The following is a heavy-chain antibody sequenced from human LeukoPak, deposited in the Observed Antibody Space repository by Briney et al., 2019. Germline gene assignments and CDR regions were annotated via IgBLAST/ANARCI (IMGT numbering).Heavy chain of an antibody. J-gene: IGHJ5*02. V-gene: IGHV3-30*18. CDR1: GFTFSSYG. D-gene: IGHD1-1*01. Sequence: GRSLRLSCAASGFTFSSYGMHWVRQAPGKGLEWVAVISYDGSNKYYADSVKGRFTISRDNSKNTLYLQMSSLRAEDTAVYYCAKSSAGITWFDPWGQGTLVTVSS. CDR3: AKSSAGITWFDP. CDR2: ISYDGSNK.